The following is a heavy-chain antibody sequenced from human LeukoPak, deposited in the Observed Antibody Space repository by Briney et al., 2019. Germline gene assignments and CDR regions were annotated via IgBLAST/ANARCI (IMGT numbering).Heavy chain of an antibody. CDR3: ARGSWSAADTNIDY. J-gene: IGHJ4*02. D-gene: IGHD6-13*01. V-gene: IGHV3-74*01. CDR2: INSDGRRT. Sequence: GGSLRLSCAASGFTLSTYWMHWVRQGPGKGLVWVSCINSDGRRTTCADSVKGRFTISRDNAKNTLYLQMNTLRVEDTAVYYCARGSWSAADTNIDYWGQGTLVTVSS. CDR1: GFTLSTYW.